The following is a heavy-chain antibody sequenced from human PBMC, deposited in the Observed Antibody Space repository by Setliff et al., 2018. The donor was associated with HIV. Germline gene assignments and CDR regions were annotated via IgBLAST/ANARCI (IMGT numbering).Heavy chain of an antibody. V-gene: IGHV1-69*13. CDR3: ARPAVLISTDYYYYMDV. D-gene: IGHD6-19*01. CDR1: GGTFSSYG. CDR2: VIPLFGTE. Sequence: SVKVSCKSSGGTFSSYGVTWVRQAPGQGLEWMGGVIPLFGTEKVAQKFQGRVTITADESTNTAYMELSSLRSEDTAIYYCARPAVLISTDYYYYMDVWGQGTTVTVS. J-gene: IGHJ6*02.